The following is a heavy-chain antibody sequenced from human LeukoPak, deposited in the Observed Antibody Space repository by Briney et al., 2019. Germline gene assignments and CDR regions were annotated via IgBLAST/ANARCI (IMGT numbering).Heavy chain of an antibody. CDR3: ARDLYYDSSGYYNYYYYMDV. J-gene: IGHJ6*03. V-gene: IGHV3-74*01. D-gene: IGHD3-22*01. Sequence: PGGSLRLSXAASGFTFSNYWMHWVRQAPGKGLVGVSRINSDGSSTSYVDSVKGRFTISRDNAKNTLYLQMNSLRSEDTAVYYCARDLYYDSSGYYNYYYYMDVWGKGTTVTVSS. CDR2: INSDGSST. CDR1: GFTFSNYW.